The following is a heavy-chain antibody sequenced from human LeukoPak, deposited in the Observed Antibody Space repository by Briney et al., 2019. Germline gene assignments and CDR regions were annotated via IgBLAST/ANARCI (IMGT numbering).Heavy chain of an antibody. D-gene: IGHD6-19*01. CDR2: INPSGGST. Sequence: AASVKVSFTASGYTFTSYYMHWVRQAPGQGLEWMGIINPSGGSTSYAQKFQGRVTMTRDTSTSTVYMELSSLRSEDTAVYYCARGSLSGWYDYWGQGTLVTVSS. V-gene: IGHV1-46*01. CDR3: ARGSLSGWYDY. CDR1: GYTFTSYY. J-gene: IGHJ4*02.